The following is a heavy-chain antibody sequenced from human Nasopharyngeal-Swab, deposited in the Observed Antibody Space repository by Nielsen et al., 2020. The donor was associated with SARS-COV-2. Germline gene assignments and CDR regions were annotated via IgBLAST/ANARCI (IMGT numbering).Heavy chain of an antibody. J-gene: IGHJ4*02. CDR3: ARALGYYDSSGYDYVRGYFDY. CDR1: GGSISSYY. D-gene: IGHD3-22*01. CDR2: IYYSGST. Sequence: SETLSLTCTVSGGSISSYYWSWIRQPPGKGLEWIGYIYYSGSTNYNPSLKSRVTISVDTSKNQFSLKLRSVTAADTAVYYCARALGYYDSSGYDYVRGYFDYWGQGTLVTVSS. V-gene: IGHV4-59*12.